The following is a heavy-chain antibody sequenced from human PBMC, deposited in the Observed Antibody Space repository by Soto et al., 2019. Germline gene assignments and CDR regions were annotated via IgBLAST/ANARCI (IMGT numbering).Heavy chain of an antibody. CDR1: GFTFISYG. Sequence: GRSLSLSCAVSGFTFISYGVRWVRPAPGKGRGWLAVMSYDVRDKYYVGSVRGRFTISRDNSKNTVYLRLNSLRVEDTAVYYCAQARSGSRPAGYYFDNWGQGTMVTVSS. V-gene: IGHV3-30*03. J-gene: IGHJ4*02. D-gene: IGHD2-15*01. CDR3: AQARSGSRPAGYYFDN. CDR2: MSYDVRDK.